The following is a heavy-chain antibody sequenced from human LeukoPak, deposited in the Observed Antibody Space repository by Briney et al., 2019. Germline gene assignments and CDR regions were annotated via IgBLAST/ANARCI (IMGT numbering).Heavy chain of an antibody. CDR1: GFTFSNYG. CDR3: AKEGSYNPFDY. CDR2: ISYDGSNK. V-gene: IGHV3-30*18. Sequence: GRSLRLSCAASGFTFSNYGMHWVRQAPGKGLEGVAVISYDGSNKYYADSVKGRFTISRDNSKNTLYLQMTSLRADDTAVYYCAKEGSYNPFDYWGQGTLVTVSS. D-gene: IGHD1-14*01. J-gene: IGHJ4*02.